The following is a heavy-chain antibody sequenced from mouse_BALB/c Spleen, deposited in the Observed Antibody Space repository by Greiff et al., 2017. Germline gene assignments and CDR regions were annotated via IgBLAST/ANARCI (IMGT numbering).Heavy chain of an antibody. D-gene: IGHD6-1*01. CDR3: AKQGGCGGCYFDD. CDR2: ISSGGSYT. CDR1: GFTFSSYG. V-gene: IGHV5-6*01. Sequence: EVKLMESGGDLVKPGGSLKLSCAASGFTFSSYGMPWVRQTPDKRLEWVATISSGGSYTYYPDSVKGRFTISRDNAKNTLYLQMSSLKSEDTAMYYCAKQGGCGGCYFDDWGQGTTLTVSS. J-gene: IGHJ2*01.